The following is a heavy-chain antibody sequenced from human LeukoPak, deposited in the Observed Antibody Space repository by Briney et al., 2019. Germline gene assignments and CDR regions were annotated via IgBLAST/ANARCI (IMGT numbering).Heavy chain of an antibody. J-gene: IGHJ3*02. CDR2: IGTDGGRT. V-gene: IGHV3-74*01. CDR3: ARDKYGGNSNAFDI. CDR1: GFTFSSYW. Sequence: GGSLRLSCAASGFTFSSYWMHWVRQVPGKGLVWVSRIGTDGGRTTYADYVQGRFTISRDNAKNTLYLQMSSLRAEDTAVYYCARDKYGGNSNAFDIWGQGTLVTVSS. D-gene: IGHD4-23*01.